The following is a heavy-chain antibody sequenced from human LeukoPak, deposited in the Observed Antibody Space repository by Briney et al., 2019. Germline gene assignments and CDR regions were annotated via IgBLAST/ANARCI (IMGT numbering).Heavy chain of an antibody. CDR2: IRYDGSNK. CDR3: ARGGPLGDTNRFDF. V-gene: IGHV3-30*02. CDR1: GFTFSSYG. D-gene: IGHD2-8*01. J-gene: IGHJ4*02. Sequence: GGSLRLSCAASGFTFSSYGMHWVRQASGKGLEWVAFIRYDGSNKYYADSVKGRFTISRDNSKNTVFLQMDNLRLDDTAVYYCARGGPLGDTNRFDFWGQGALVTVSS.